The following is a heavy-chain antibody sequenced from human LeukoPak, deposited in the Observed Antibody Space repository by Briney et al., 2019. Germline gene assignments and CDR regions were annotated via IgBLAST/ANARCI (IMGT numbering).Heavy chain of an antibody. D-gene: IGHD1-1*01. CDR2: IYYSGST. J-gene: IGHJ4*02. V-gene: IGHV4-39*01. CDR1: GGSMSSSSYY. CDR3: VRHFRYGWNEPFGY. Sequence: PSETLSLTCTVSGGSMSSSSYYWGWIRQPQGKGLEWIGSIYYSGSTYYNPSLKSRVTISVDTAKNQFSLKLRSATAADTAVYYCVRHFRYGWNEPFGYWGQGSLVTVSS.